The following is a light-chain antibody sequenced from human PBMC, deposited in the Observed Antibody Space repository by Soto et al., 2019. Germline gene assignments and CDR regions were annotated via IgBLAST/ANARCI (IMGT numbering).Light chain of an antibody. J-gene: IGLJ1*01. CDR1: TNY. V-gene: IGLV2-11*01. Sequence: QSVLAQPRSVSGSFGQSVTISCTGATNYVSWYQQHPGKAPKLMIYDFNKRPSGVPDRFSGSKSGNTASLTISGLRAEDEADYYCCSFAGSYTSYVFGPGTKVTVL. CDR2: DFN. CDR3: CSFAGSYTSYV.